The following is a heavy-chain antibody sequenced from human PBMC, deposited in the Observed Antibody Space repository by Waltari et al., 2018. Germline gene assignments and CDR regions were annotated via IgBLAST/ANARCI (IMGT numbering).Heavy chain of an antibody. CDR2: IWYDGSNN. V-gene: IGHV3-33*01. CDR1: GFTFSSYG. CDR3: ALGDLEYSSSCDY. Sequence: QVQLVEAGGGVVQPGRSLRLSCAASGFTFSSYGMHWVRQAPGKGLEGVAVIWYDGSNNYDADYVKGRFTISRDNSKNTLYLQMNSLRAEDTAVYYCALGDLEYSSSCDYWGQGTLVTVSS. J-gene: IGHJ4*02. D-gene: IGHD6-6*01.